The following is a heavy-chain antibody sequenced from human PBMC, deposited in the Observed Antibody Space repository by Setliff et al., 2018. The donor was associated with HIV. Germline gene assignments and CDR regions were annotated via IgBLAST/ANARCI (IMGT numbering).Heavy chain of an antibody. V-gene: IGHV1-46*01. CDR2: INPSDGTT. D-gene: IGHD4-4*01. CDR3: VKEYHTEVTDTRVANYFDY. Sequence: ASVKVSCKASGYTFSSCFMHWVRQAPGQGLEYMGIINPSDGTTDYTQKFQDRVTMTSDTSTSTVYMELRSLRSEDTAIYYCVKEYHTEVTDTRVANYFDYWGQGTLVTVSS. J-gene: IGHJ4*02. CDR1: GYTFSSCF.